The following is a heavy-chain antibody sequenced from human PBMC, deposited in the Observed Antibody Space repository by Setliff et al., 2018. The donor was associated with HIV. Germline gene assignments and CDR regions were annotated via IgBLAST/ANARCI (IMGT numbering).Heavy chain of an antibody. Sequence: ASVKVSCKASGYTFTGYYMHWVRQAPGQGLEWMGWINPNSGDTNYAQKFQGRVTMTRDTSISTAYMELSRLRSDDTAVYYCARDPGYKSTWYGVFDIWGQGTMVTVSS. V-gene: IGHV1-2*02. D-gene: IGHD6-13*01. CDR1: GYTFTGYY. CDR3: ARDPGYKSTWYGVFDI. CDR2: INPNSGDT. J-gene: IGHJ3*02.